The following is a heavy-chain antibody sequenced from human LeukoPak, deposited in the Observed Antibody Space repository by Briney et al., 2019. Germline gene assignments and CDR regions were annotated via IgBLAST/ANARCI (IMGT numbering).Heavy chain of an antibody. V-gene: IGHV1-18*01. J-gene: IGHJ4*02. CDR3: ARDCIGCHGFDY. D-gene: IGHD2-15*01. CDR2: VSAYADDT. CDR1: GYTFISYG. Sequence: VASVKVSCKASGYTFISYGISWVRQAPGQGLEWMGWVSAYADDTNYAQKFQGRVTMTTDTSTSTAYMELRSLRFDDTAVYYCARDCIGCHGFDYWGQGTLVTVSS.